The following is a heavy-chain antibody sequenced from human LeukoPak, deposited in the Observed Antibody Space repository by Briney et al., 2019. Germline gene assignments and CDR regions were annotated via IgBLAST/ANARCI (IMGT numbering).Heavy chain of an antibody. J-gene: IGHJ4*02. CDR2: ISSSSSYI. CDR1: GFTFSSYS. CDR3: ARDDSSGYYLSGIDY. Sequence: GGSLRLSCAASGFTFSSYSMNWVRQAPGKGLEWVSSISSSSSYIYYADSVKGRFTISRDNAKNSLYLQMNSLRAEDTAVYYCARDDSSGYYLSGIDYWGQGTLVTVSS. D-gene: IGHD3-22*01. V-gene: IGHV3-21*01.